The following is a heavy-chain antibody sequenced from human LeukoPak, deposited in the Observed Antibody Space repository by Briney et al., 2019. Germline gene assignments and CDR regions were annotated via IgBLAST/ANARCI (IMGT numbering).Heavy chain of an antibody. Sequence: TSETLSLTCTVSGGSMNSYYWSWIRQPPGKGLEWIGYITYSGSTNYNPSLTSRVTISVDTSKNQFSLSLRSMTAADTAVYYCARRYCSSTSCYFGDWFDPWGQGTLVTVSS. V-gene: IGHV4-59*08. D-gene: IGHD2-2*01. CDR1: GGSMNSYY. J-gene: IGHJ5*02. CDR3: ARRYCSSTSCYFGDWFDP. CDR2: ITYSGST.